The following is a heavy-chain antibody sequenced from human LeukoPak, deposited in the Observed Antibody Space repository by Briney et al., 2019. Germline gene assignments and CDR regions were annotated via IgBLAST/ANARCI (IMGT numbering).Heavy chain of an antibody. CDR3: AELGITMIGGV. Sequence: GGSLRLSCAASGFTFSSYEMNWVRQAPGKGLEWVSYISSSGSTIYYADSVRGRFTISRDNAKNSLYLQMNSLRAEDTAVYYCAELGITMIGGVWGKGTTVTISS. J-gene: IGHJ6*04. V-gene: IGHV3-48*03. D-gene: IGHD3-10*02. CDR1: GFTFSSYE. CDR2: ISSSGSTI.